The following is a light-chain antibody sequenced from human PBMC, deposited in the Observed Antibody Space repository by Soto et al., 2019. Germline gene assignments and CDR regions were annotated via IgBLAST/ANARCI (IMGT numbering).Light chain of an antibody. CDR2: GAS. Sequence: EIVMTQSPATLSVSPGERSTLSCRASQIVSSNLAWFQQKPGQAPRLLIYGASTRATGIPARFSGSGSGTEFTLTISSLQSEDFAVYYCQQYNNWPLTFGGGTTVDIK. CDR1: QIVSSN. J-gene: IGKJ4*01. V-gene: IGKV3-15*01. CDR3: QQYNNWPLT.